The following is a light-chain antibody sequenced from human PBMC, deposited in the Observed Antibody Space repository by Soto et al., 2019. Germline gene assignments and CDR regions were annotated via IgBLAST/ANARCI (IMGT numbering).Light chain of an antibody. CDR2: WAS. V-gene: IGKV4-1*01. CDR1: QSVLYSSNNKNY. Sequence: DIVMTQSPDSLAVSLGERATINCKSSQSVLYSSNNKNYLAWYQQKLGQPPKLLIYWASTRESGVPDGFSGSGSGTDFTLTISSLQAEDVAVYYCQQYYSTPSFGPGTKVDIK. CDR3: QQYYSTPS. J-gene: IGKJ3*01.